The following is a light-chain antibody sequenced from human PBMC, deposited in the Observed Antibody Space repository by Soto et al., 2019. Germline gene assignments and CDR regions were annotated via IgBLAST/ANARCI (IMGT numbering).Light chain of an antibody. J-gene: IGKJ1*01. CDR3: LQDLTYPWT. Sequence: AIQMTQSPSSLSASVGDTVTITCRASQGIRKDLGWYQQKPGRAPKLLIYAASTLQRGVPPRFNGRWSGTDFTLTITSLQPEDFATYYCLQDLTYPWTFGQGTKVEV. V-gene: IGKV1-6*01. CDR2: AAS. CDR1: QGIRKD.